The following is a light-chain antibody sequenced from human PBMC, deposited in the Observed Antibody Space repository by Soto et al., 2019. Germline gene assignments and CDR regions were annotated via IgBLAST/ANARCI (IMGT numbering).Light chain of an antibody. V-gene: IGLV2-23*02. CDR3: CSYAGSSTSLAYV. CDR2: EVS. Sequence: LTRAGYVSRSPGQSIPISCTGTSSDVGSYNLVSWYQQHPGKAPKLMIYEVSKRPSGVSGRFSGSKSGNTASLTISGLQAEDEADYYCCSYAGSSTSLAYVFGTGTKVTVL. J-gene: IGLJ1*01. CDR1: SSDVGSYNL.